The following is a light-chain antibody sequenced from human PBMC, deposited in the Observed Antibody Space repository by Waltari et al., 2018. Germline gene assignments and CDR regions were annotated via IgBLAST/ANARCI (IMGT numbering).Light chain of an antibody. CDR2: VNSDGSH. CDR1: SGHSSNV. Sequence: VLTQSPSASASLGASVKLTCTLSSGHSSNVIAWHQQQTEKGPRYLMKVNSDGSHSKGDKIPDRFSGSSSGAEHYLTISSLQSEDEADYYCQTGGHGTWVFGGGTKLTVL. CDR3: QTGGHGTWV. V-gene: IGLV4-69*01. J-gene: IGLJ3*02.